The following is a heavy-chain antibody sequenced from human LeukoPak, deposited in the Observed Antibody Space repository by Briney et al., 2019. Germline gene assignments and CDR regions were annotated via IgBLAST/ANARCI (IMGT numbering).Heavy chain of an antibody. D-gene: IGHD5-18*01. CDR1: GYSFTSYW. Sequence: GESLKISCKGSGYSFTSYWIGWVRQMPGKVLEWMGIIYPGDSDTRYSPSFQGQVTISADKSISTAYLQWSSLKASDTAMYYCARQLLVDTGYMDVWGKGTTVTVSS. CDR3: ARQLLVDTGYMDV. J-gene: IGHJ6*03. CDR2: IYPGDSDT. V-gene: IGHV5-51*01.